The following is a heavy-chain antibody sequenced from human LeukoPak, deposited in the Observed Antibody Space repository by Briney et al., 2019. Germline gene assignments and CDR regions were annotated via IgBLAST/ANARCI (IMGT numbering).Heavy chain of an antibody. D-gene: IGHD3-16*01. CDR1: GYTFTSYY. V-gene: IGHV1-46*01. J-gene: IGHJ2*01. CDR3: ARDPPAMIGWYFDL. Sequence: ASVKVSCKASGYTFTSYYMHWVRQAPGQGLEWMGIINPSGGSTSYAQKFQGRVTMTRDTSTSTVYMELSRLSSDDTAVYYCARDPPAMIGWYFDLWGRGTLVTVSS. CDR2: INPSGGST.